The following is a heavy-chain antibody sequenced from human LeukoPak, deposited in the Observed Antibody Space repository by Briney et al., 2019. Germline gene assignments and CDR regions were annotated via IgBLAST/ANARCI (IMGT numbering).Heavy chain of an antibody. CDR2: ISSSGSTI. CDR1: GFTVSSNY. Sequence: GGSLRLSCAASGFTVSSNYMSWVRQAPGKGLEWVSYISSSGSTIYYADSVKGRFTISRDNAKNSLYLQMNSLRAEDTAVYYCAKGNYYFDYWGQGTLVTVSS. CDR3: AKGNYYFDY. J-gene: IGHJ4*02. V-gene: IGHV3-11*04.